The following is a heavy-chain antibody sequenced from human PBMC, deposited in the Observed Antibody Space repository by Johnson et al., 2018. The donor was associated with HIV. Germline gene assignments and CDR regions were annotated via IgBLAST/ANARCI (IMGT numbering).Heavy chain of an antibody. Sequence: VQLVESGGGLVQPGGSLRLSCAASGFTFSSYAMSWVRQAPGKGLEWVSAISGSGGSTYYADSVTGRFPISRDNSKNTLYLQMNSLRAEDTAVYYCATVNPAYSSSNEDVAFDIWGQGTMVTVSS. D-gene: IGHD6-6*01. CDR2: ISGSGGST. V-gene: IGHV3-23*04. CDR1: GFTFSSYA. CDR3: ATVNPAYSSSNEDVAFDI. J-gene: IGHJ3*02.